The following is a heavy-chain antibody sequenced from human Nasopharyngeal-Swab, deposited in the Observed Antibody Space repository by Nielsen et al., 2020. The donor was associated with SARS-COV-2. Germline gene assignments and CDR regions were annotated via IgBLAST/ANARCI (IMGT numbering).Heavy chain of an antibody. CDR3: ARGANRGWSHLPNAFDI. J-gene: IGHJ3*02. CDR1: GFTFSSYG. Sequence: GGSLRLSCAASGFTFSSYGMHWVRQAPGKGLEWVAVISYDGSNKYYADSVKGRFTISRDNSKNTLYLQMNSLRAEDTAVYYCARGANRGWSHLPNAFDIWGQGTMVTVSS. V-gene: IGHV3-30*03. CDR2: ISYDGSNK. D-gene: IGHD2-15*01.